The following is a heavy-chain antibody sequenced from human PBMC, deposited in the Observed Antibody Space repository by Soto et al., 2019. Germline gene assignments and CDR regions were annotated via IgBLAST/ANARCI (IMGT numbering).Heavy chain of an antibody. CDR3: ARGAPGGSYFKGPNFDY. V-gene: IGHV3-53*02. CDR2: IYSGGST. Sequence: EVQLVETGGGLIQPGGSLRLSCAASGFTVSSNYMSWVRQAPGKGLEWVSVIYSGGSTYYADSVKGRFTISRDNSKNTLYLQMNSLRAEDTAVYYCARGAPGGSYFKGPNFDYWGQGTLVTVSS. CDR1: GFTVSSNY. D-gene: IGHD1-26*01. J-gene: IGHJ4*02.